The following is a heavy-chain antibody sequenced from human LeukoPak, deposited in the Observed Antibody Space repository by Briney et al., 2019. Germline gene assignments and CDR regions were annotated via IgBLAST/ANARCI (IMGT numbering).Heavy chain of an antibody. J-gene: IGHJ3*02. D-gene: IGHD4-17*01. CDR2: ISAYNGNT. CDR3: ARFLRDDAFDI. Sequence: ASVKVSYKASVHTFTIYCISWVRQAPGQGLEWMGWISAYNGNTNYAQKLQGRVTMTTDTSTSTAYMELRSLRSDDTAVYYCARFLRDDAFDIWGQGTMVTVSS. CDR1: VHTFTIYC. V-gene: IGHV1-18*01.